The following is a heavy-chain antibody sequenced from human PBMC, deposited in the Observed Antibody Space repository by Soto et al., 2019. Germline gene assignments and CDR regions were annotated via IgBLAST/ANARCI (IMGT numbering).Heavy chain of an antibody. J-gene: IGHJ4*02. CDR3: AKDWGTFDY. V-gene: IGHV3-23*01. D-gene: IGHD7-27*01. CDR1: GFTFRSYP. Sequence: PGGSLRLSCAASGFTFRSYPMSWVRQAPGKGLEWVSSIGVSGATTYYADSVKGRFTISRDNSQNTLYLQMNSLRAEDTAVYYCAKDWGTFDYWGQGALVTVSS. CDR2: IGVSGATT.